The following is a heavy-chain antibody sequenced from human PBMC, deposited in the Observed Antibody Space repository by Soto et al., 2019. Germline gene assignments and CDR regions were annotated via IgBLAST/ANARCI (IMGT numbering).Heavy chain of an antibody. V-gene: IGHV4-39*01. CDR3: ARPLSIAALGRDWFDP. CDR1: GGSISSSSYY. D-gene: IGHD6-6*01. J-gene: IGHJ5*02. Sequence: SETLSLTCTVSGGSISSSSYYWGWIRQPPGKGLEWIGSIYYSGSTYYNPSLKSRVTISVDTSKNQFSLKLSSVTAADTAVYYCARPLSIAALGRDWFDPWGQGTLVTVSS. CDR2: IYYSGST.